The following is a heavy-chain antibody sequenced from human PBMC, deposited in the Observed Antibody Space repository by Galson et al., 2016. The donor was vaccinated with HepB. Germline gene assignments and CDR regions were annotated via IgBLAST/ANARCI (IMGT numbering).Heavy chain of an antibody. V-gene: IGHV3-30*03. CDR1: GYTFSLYS. Sequence: SLRLSCAASGYTFSLYSMNWVGQAPGKGLEWVAVISFDGSNKYYADSVKGRFTISRDNSKNTLYLQMNSLRAEDTAVYYCARAPLEMATIQRGYFDYWGQGTLVTVSS. CDR2: ISFDGSNK. D-gene: IGHD5-24*01. CDR3: ARAPLEMATIQRGYFDY. J-gene: IGHJ4*02.